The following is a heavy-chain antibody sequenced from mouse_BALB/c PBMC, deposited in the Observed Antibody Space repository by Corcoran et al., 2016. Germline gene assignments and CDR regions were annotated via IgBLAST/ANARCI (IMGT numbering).Heavy chain of an antibody. CDR1: GYTFTSYV. Sequence: EVQQQQSGPELVQAGAAGKMSGRAAGYTFTSYVMHWVKQKPGQGLEWSGYINPYNDGAKYNEKFKGKATLTSDKSSSTAYMELSSLTSEDSAVYYCARSGGYDEYYWGQGATLTVS. V-gene: IGHV1S136*01. J-gene: IGHJ2*01. CDR3: ARSGGYDEYY. CDR2: INPYNDGA. D-gene: IGHD2-2*01.